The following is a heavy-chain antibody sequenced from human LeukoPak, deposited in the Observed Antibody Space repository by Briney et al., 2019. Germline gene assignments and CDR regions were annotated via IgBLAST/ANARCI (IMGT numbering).Heavy chain of an antibody. CDR3: AKDTGGGGTMVRGIIAHYYYDGMDV. J-gene: IGHJ6*02. CDR2: ISWNSGSI. V-gene: IGHV3-9*01. CDR1: GFTFDDYA. Sequence: GGSLRLSCAASGFTFDDYAMHWVRQTPGKGLEWVSGISWNSGSIDYADSVKGRFTISRDNAKNSLYLQMNSLRAEDAALYYCAKDTGGGGTMVRGIIAHYYYDGMDVWGQGTTVTVSS. D-gene: IGHD3-10*01.